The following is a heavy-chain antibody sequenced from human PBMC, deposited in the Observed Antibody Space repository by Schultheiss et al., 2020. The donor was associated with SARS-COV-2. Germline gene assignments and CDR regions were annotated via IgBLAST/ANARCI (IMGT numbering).Heavy chain of an antibody. D-gene: IGHD6-13*01. V-gene: IGHV4-34*01. J-gene: IGHJ6*03. CDR1: GGSISGYY. CDR3: ARHVLTLAQLVFNWAVERHYYYIDV. Sequence: SETLSLTCTVSGGSISGYYWSWIRQPPGKGLEWIGEINHSGSTNYNPSLKSRVTISVDTSKNQFSLKLSSVTAADTAVYYCARHVLTLAQLVFNWAVERHYYYIDVWGKGITVTVSS. CDR2: INHSGST.